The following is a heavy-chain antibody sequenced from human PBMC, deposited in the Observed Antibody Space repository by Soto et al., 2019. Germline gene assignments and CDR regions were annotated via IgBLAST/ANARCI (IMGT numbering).Heavy chain of an antibody. Sequence: GGSLRLSCAASGFTFSSYSMNWVRQAPGKGLEWVSSVSSGGTYIYYADSLKGRFTISRDNAKNSLFLQMNSLRAEDTAVYYCARAGPLDTAIVTPDYWGQGTLVTVSS. CDR1: GFTFSSYS. CDR2: VSSGGTYI. V-gene: IGHV3-21*01. D-gene: IGHD5-18*01. J-gene: IGHJ4*02. CDR3: ARAGPLDTAIVTPDY.